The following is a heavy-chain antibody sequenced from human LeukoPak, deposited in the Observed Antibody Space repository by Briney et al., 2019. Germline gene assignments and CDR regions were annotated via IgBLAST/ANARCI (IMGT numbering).Heavy chain of an antibody. V-gene: IGHV4-38-2*02. Sequence: SETLSLTCAVSGYSISSGYQWAWIRQPPGKTLEWIGSIYHSGSAHYNPSLKSRVTISVDRSNNQFSLRLSSVTAADTAVYYCARDPRWLTPDCTSTSCYENYFGPWGQGILVTVSS. CDR3: ARDPRWLTPDCTSTSCYENYFGP. CDR2: IYHSGSA. CDR1: GYSISSGYQ. J-gene: IGHJ5*02. D-gene: IGHD2-2*01.